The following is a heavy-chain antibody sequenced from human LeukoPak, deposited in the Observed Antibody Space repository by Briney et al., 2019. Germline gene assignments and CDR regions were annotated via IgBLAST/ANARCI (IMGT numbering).Heavy chain of an antibody. Sequence: PSETLSLTCAVYGGSFSGYYWSWIRQPPGKGLEWIGEINHSGSTNYNPSLKSRVTISVDTSKNQFSLKLSSVTAADTAVYYCASATVTDYWYFDLWGRGTLVTVSS. CDR2: INHSGST. J-gene: IGHJ2*01. CDR1: GGSFSGYY. CDR3: ASATVTDYWYFDL. V-gene: IGHV4-34*01. D-gene: IGHD4-17*01.